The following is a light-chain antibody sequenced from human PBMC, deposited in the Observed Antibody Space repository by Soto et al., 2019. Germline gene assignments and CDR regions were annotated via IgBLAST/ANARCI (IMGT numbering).Light chain of an antibody. J-gene: IGKJ4*01. V-gene: IGKV3-15*01. Sequence: IVMTQSPAALSLSPRERATLSCRASQSVSSNLAWYQQKPGQAPRLLIYGASTRATGVPARFSGSGSGTEFTLTISTLQSEDFAVYYCQQYDSWPPRTFGGGTKVDIK. CDR1: QSVSSN. CDR3: QQYDSWPPRT. CDR2: GAS.